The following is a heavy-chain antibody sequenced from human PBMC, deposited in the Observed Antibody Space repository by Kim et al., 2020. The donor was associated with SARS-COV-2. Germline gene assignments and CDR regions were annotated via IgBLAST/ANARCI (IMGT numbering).Heavy chain of an antibody. CDR2: INPSGGST. CDR3: ARVGETVDTAIGGAFDP. V-gene: IGHV1-46*01. CDR1: GYTFTSYY. D-gene: IGHD5-18*01. J-gene: IGHJ5*02. Sequence: ASVKVSCKASGYTFTSYYMHWVRQAPGQGLEWMGIINPSGGSTSYAQKFQGRVTMTRDTSTSTVYMELSSLRSEDTAVYYCARVGETVDTAIGGAFDPWGQGTLVTVSS.